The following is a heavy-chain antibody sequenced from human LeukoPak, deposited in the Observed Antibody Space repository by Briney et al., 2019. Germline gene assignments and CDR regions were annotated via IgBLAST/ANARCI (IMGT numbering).Heavy chain of an antibody. CDR3: ARRLTQYDCFDP. CDR2: TYYRSTWYN. CDR1: GDSVSSNSVT. J-gene: IGHJ5*02. D-gene: IGHD2-2*01. V-gene: IGHV6-1*01. Sequence: SQTHSLTCAISGDSVSSNSVTWNWIRQSPSRGLEWLGRTYYRSTWYNDYAVSVRGRITVNPDTSKNQFSLHLNSVTPEDTAVYYCARRLTQYDCFDPWGQGILVTVSS.